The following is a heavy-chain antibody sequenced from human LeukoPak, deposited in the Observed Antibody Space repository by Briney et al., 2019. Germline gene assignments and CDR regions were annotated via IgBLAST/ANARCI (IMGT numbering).Heavy chain of an antibody. CDR2: INPSGGST. V-gene: IGHV1-46*01. CDR1: GYTFTSYY. Sequence: ASVKVSCKASGYTFTSYYMHWVRQAPGQGLEWMGIINPSGGSTSYAQKFQGRVTVTRDTSTSTVYMELSSLRSEDTAVYYCARDVPPGYSSGWYSFPFDYWGQGTLVTVSS. J-gene: IGHJ4*02. CDR3: ARDVPPGYSSGWYSFPFDY. D-gene: IGHD6-19*01.